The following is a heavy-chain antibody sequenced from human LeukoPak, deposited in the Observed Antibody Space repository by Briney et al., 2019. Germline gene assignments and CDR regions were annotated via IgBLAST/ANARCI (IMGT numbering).Heavy chain of an antibody. D-gene: IGHD3-3*01. Sequence: PSETLSLTCTVSGGSISSYYWSWIRQPPGKGLEWIGYIYYSGSTNYNPSLKSRVTISVDTSKNQFSLKLSSVTAADTDVYYCARGGGDFWSGYYWDYYYGMDVWGQGTTVTVSS. CDR1: GGSISSYY. J-gene: IGHJ6*02. CDR3: ARGGGDFWSGYYWDYYYGMDV. CDR2: IYYSGST. V-gene: IGHV4-59*01.